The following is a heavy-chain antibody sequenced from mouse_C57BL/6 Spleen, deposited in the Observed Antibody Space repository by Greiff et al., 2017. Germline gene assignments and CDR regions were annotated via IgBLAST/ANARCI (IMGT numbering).Heavy chain of an antibody. CDR3: TRSGSSGLFAY. J-gene: IGHJ3*01. CDR2: IDPETGGT. V-gene: IGHV1-15*01. Sequence: QVQLKESGAELVRPGASVTLSCKASGYTFTDYEMHWVKQTPVHGLEWIGAIDPETGGTAYNQKFKGKAILTADKSSSTAYMELRSLTSEDSAVYYCTRSGSSGLFAYWGQGTLVTVSA. CDR1: GYTFTDYE. D-gene: IGHD3-2*02.